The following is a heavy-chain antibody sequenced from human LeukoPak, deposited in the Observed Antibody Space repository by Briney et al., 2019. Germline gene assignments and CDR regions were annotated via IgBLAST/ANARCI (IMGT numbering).Heavy chain of an antibody. CDR1: GYTFTSYA. CDR2: INAGNGNT. J-gene: IGHJ3*02. CDR3: AREWSITGTTHAFDI. D-gene: IGHD1-7*01. V-gene: IGHV1-3*01. Sequence: PGASVKVSCKASGYTFTSYAMHWVRQAPGQRLEWMGWINAGNGNTKYSQKFQGRVTMTRDTSISTAYMELSRLRSDDTAVYYCAREWSITGTTHAFDIWGQGTMVTVSS.